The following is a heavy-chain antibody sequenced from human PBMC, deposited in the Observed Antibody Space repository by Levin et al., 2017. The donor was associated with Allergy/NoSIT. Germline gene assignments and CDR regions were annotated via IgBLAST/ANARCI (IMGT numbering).Heavy chain of an antibody. CDR1: GGSFRGSY. V-gene: IGHV4-34*01. CDR2: INHSGST. Sequence: SQTLSLPCAVYGGSFRGSYWSWIRQPPGKGLEWIGEINHSGSTNYNPSLKSRVTISVDTSKNQFSLKLSSVTAADTAVYYCARGRGYSGYDNWGQGTLVTVSS. CDR3: ARGRGYSGYDN. J-gene: IGHJ4*02. D-gene: IGHD5-12*01.